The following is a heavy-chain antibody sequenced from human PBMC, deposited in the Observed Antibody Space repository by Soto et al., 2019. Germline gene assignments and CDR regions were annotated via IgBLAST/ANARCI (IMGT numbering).Heavy chain of an antibody. V-gene: IGHV3-73*01. CDR1: GFTFSDSA. Sequence: EVQLVESGGGLVQPGGSLKLSCAASGFTFSDSAMHWVRQASGKGLEWVGRIRSKPNTDATAYAASVKGRFTISRDDSKNTAYLQMNSLKTGDTAVYYCTRHVDCSGGSCYSCYYYYVDVWGKGTTVTVSS. CDR3: TRHVDCSGGSCYSCYYYYVDV. J-gene: IGHJ6*03. D-gene: IGHD2-15*01. CDR2: IRSKPNTDAT.